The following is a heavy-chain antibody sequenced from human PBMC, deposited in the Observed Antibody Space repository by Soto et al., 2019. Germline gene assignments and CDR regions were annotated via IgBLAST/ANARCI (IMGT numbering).Heavy chain of an antibody. CDR2: MYYTGCS. D-gene: IGHD2-15*01. J-gene: IGHJ3*02. Sequence: PSETLSLTCSFSGDSVTSHYLTWIRQSPEKGLEWIGYMYYTGCSHYNPSLKSRVTISVDKSKNQFSLKLSSVTAADTAVYYCARVPGIVVVVAATPIYAFDIWGQGTMVTVSS. CDR3: ARVPGIVVVVAATPIYAFDI. CDR1: GDSVTSHY. V-gene: IGHV4-59*02.